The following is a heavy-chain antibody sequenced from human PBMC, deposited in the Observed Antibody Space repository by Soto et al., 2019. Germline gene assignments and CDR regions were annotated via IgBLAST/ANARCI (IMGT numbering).Heavy chain of an antibody. CDR2: IISIFGTA. V-gene: IGHV1-69*01. D-gene: IGHD4-17*01. Sequence: QVQLVQSGAEVKKPGSSVKVSCKASGGTFSSYAISWVRQAPGQGLEWMGGIISIFGTANHAQKFQGRVTITADESTSTASMALSGLTSEDTAVYYCARESATVTTFDYWGQGTLVTVSS. CDR3: ARESATVTTFDY. CDR1: GGTFSSYA. J-gene: IGHJ4*02.